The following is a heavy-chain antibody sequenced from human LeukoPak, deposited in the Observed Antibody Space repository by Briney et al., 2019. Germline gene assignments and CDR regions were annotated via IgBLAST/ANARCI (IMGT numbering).Heavy chain of an antibody. Sequence: GESLKISCKGSGYSFTSYWIGWVRQMPGKGLEWMGIIYPGDSDTSYSPSFQGQVTISADKSISTAYLQWSSLKSSDTAMYYCVSIVVVPAARDAFDIWGQGTMVTVSS. CDR1: GYSFTSYW. V-gene: IGHV5-51*01. J-gene: IGHJ3*02. CDR3: VSIVVVPAARDAFDI. CDR2: IYPGDSDT. D-gene: IGHD2-2*01.